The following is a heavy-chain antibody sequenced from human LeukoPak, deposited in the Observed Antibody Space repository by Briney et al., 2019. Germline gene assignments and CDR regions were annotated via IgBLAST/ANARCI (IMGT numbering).Heavy chain of an antibody. V-gene: IGHV3-21*04. D-gene: IGHD1-26*01. Sequence: GGSLRLSCAASGFTFSIYNMNWVRQAPGKGLEWVSSISASSSHMYYADSVKGRFTISRDNAKNSLYLQMNSLRVEDTALYYCARVLGGNYYEFDYWGQGTLVTVSS. CDR3: ARVLGGNYYEFDY. CDR2: ISASSSHM. CDR1: GFTFSIYN. J-gene: IGHJ4*02.